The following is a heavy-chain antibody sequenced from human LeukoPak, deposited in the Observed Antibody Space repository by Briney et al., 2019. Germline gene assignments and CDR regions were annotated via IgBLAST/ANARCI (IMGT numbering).Heavy chain of an antibody. D-gene: IGHD2-2*01. V-gene: IGHV1-2*02. CDR3: ATGREYCSSTSCSYY. CDR2: INPNSGGT. Sequence: ASVKVSCKASGYTFTGYYMHWVRQAPGQGLEWMGWINPNSGGTNYAQKFQGRVTTTRDTSISTAYMELSRLRSDDTAVYYCATGREYCSSTSCSYYWGQGTLVTVSS. J-gene: IGHJ4*02. CDR1: GYTFTGYY.